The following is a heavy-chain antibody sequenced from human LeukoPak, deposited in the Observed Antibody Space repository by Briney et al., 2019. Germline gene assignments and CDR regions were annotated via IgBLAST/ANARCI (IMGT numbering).Heavy chain of an antibody. CDR2: INTDGSST. CDR1: GFTFSSYW. J-gene: IGHJ6*03. V-gene: IGHV3-74*01. CDR3: AREEAYYYYYMDV. Sequence: GGSLRLSFAASGFTFSSYWMHSLRQAPGKGLVWVSRINTDGSSTSYADSVKGRFTISRDNAKNTLYLQMNSLRAEDTAVYYCAREEAYYYYYMDVWGKGTTVTVSS.